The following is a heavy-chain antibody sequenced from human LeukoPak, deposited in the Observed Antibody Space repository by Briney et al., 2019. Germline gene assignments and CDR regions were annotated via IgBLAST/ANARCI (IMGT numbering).Heavy chain of an antibody. Sequence: GASVKVSCKASGYTLISYGISWVRQGPGEGVEWMGWISAHNGSTNYAQKSQSRVTITTDTSTSTAYMELRSLRSDDTAVYYCARDTGSAMWTYYFDHWGQGTLVTVSS. CDR1: GYTLISYG. J-gene: IGHJ4*02. D-gene: IGHD2-2*01. CDR2: ISAHNGST. V-gene: IGHV1-18*04. CDR3: ARDTGSAMWTYYFDH.